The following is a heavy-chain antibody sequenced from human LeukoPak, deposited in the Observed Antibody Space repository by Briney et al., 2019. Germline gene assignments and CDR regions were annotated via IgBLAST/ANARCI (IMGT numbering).Heavy chain of an antibody. CDR1: GLTFEDYA. J-gene: IGHJ4*02. CDR3: ARARDGYNYYPFDY. D-gene: IGHD5-24*01. CDR2: ISWNSGSI. V-gene: IGHV3-9*01. Sequence: GGSLRLSCVASGLTFEDYAFHWVRQAPGKGLEWVSGISWNSGSIDYADSVKDRFTISRDNAKNSLYLQMNSLRAEDTAVYYCARARDGYNYYPFDYWGQGTLVTVSS.